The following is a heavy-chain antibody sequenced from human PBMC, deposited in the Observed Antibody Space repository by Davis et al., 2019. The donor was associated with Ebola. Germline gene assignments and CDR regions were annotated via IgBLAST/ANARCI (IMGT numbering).Heavy chain of an antibody. V-gene: IGHV3-21*01. J-gene: IGHJ3*02. CDR2: ISSSSSYI. CDR1: GFTFSSYS. CDR3: ARDPSMITFGGVIVIPGAFDI. D-gene: IGHD3-16*02. Sequence: PGGSLRLSCAASGFTFSSYSMNWVRQAPGKGLEWVSSISSSSSYIYYADSVKGRFTISRDNAKNSLYLQMNSLRAEDTAVYYCARDPSMITFGGVIVIPGAFDIWGQGTMVTVSS.